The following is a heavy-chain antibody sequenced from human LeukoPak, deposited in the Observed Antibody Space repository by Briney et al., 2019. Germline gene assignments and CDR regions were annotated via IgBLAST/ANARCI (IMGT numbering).Heavy chain of an antibody. CDR2: ISGSADST. D-gene: IGHD6-19*01. CDR3: AIRSYSSGWYYFDY. CDR1: GITFSSYA. J-gene: IGHJ4*02. V-gene: IGHV3-23*01. Sequence: GGSLRLSCAASGITFSSYAMSWVRQAPGKGLEWVSSISGSADSTYYADSMKGRFTISRDNSKNTLYLQMNSLRAGDTAVYYCAIRSYSSGWYYFDYWGQGTLVTVSS.